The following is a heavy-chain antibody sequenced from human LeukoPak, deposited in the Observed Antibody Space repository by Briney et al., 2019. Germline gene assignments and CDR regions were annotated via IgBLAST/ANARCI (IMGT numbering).Heavy chain of an antibody. V-gene: IGHV3-30*04. CDR3: ARRSRSGDDFCGGDY. Sequence: PGGSLRLPCAASGFTFSSYAMHWVRQAPGKGLEWVAVISYDGSNKYYADSVKGRFTISRDNSKNTLYLQMNSLRAEDTAVYYCARRSRSGDDFCGGDYWGQGTLVTVSS. D-gene: IGHD5-12*01. CDR1: GFTFSSYA. J-gene: IGHJ4*02. CDR2: ISYDGSNK.